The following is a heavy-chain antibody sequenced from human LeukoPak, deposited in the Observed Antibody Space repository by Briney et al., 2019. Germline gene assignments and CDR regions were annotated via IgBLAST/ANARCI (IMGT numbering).Heavy chain of an antibody. Sequence: GGSLRLSCAASGFTFISYTMTWVRQAPGKGLEWVSGISGSGDNTYYADSVKGRFTISRDNSKNTLYLQMNSLRAGDTAVYYCAKSGGSFFEYWGQGTLVTVSS. CDR1: GFTFISYT. J-gene: IGHJ4*02. D-gene: IGHD1-26*01. V-gene: IGHV3-23*01. CDR3: AKSGGSFFEY. CDR2: ISGSGDNT.